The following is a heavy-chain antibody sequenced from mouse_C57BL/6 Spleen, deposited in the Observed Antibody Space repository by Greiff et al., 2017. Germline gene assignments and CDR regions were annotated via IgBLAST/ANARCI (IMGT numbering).Heavy chain of an antibody. J-gene: IGHJ1*03. CDR2: ISSGRSTT. V-gene: IGHV5-17*01. D-gene: IGHD1-1*01. CDR3: ARPGISASSFDV. Sequence: EVQGVESGGGLVKPGGSLKLSCAASGFTFSDYGMNWVRQAPEKGLEWVAYISSGRSTTYYADTVKGRFTISRDNAKNNLFLQMTSLRSEDTAMYYCARPGISASSFDVWGTGTSVTVSS. CDR1: GFTFSDYG.